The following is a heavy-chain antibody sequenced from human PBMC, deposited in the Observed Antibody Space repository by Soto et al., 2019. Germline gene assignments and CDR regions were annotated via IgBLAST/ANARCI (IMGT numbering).Heavy chain of an antibody. CDR3: ASSIDWGAAAVLGY. Sequence: VQLVESGGGVVQPGRSLRLSCAASGFTFSSYGMHWVRQAPGKGLEWVAVIWYDGSNKYYADSVKGRFTISRDNSKNTLYLQMNSLRAEDTAVYYCASSIDWGAAAVLGYWGQGTLVTVSS. J-gene: IGHJ4*02. D-gene: IGHD6-13*01. CDR1: GFTFSSYG. V-gene: IGHV3-33*01. CDR2: IWYDGSNK.